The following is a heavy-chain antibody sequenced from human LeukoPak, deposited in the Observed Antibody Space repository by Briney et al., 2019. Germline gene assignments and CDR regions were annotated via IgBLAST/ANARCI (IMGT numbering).Heavy chain of an antibody. CDR2: IWYDGSNK. V-gene: IGHV3-33*08. D-gene: IGHD3-22*01. Sequence: PGGSLRLSCAASGFIVSNNYMSWVRQAPGKGLEWVAVIWYDGSNKYYADSVKGRFTISRDNSKNTLYLQMNSLRAEDTAVYYCARDPSSGPNYWGQGTLVTVSS. J-gene: IGHJ4*02. CDR1: GFIVSNNY. CDR3: ARDPSSGPNY.